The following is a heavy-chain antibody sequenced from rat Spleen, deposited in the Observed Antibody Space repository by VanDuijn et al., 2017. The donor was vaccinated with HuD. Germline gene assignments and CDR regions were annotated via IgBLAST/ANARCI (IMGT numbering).Heavy chain of an antibody. D-gene: IGHD1-9*01. CDR1: GFTFSSFW. V-gene: IGHV5-31*01. J-gene: IGHJ3*01. CDR2: ISIIGATT. Sequence: EVQLVETGGGLVEPGRSLKLSCVASGFTFSSFWMYWIRQAPTKGLEWVASISIIGATTYYRDSVKGRFTISRDDAKSTLYLEMNSLRSEDTATYYCTRDNMGITRFAYWGQGTLVTVSS. CDR3: TRDNMGITRFAY.